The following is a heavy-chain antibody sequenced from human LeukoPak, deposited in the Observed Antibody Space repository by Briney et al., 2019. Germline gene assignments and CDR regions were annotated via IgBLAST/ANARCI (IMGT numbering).Heavy chain of an antibody. CDR2: INPNRGGT. J-gene: IGHJ4*02. CDR1: GYTFPAYS. CDR3: ARAGYCSDGKCYTFDY. V-gene: IGHV1-2*02. D-gene: IGHD2-15*01. Sequence: ASVTVSCKACGYTFPAYSMHWLRQAPRQGLEWMGWINPNRGGTDCAQRFQGRVTMTRDTSITMLYMEMSSLTPDDTAVYYCARAGYCSDGKCYTFDYWGQGTLVTVSS.